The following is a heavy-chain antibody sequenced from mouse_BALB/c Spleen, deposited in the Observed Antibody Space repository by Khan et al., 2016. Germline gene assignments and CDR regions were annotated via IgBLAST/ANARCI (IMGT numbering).Heavy chain of an antibody. Sequence: EVQLQESGPDLVKPSQSLSLTCTVAGYSITSGYSWHWIRQFPGNKLEWMGYIHYSGSTNYNPSLKSRISITRDTSKNQFFLQLNSGPTEDQATYYSTVNHYDGYGYCGQGTTLTVPS. CDR1: GYSITSGYS. CDR3: TVNHYDGYGY. CDR2: IHYSGST. D-gene: IGHD1-2*01. V-gene: IGHV3-1*02. J-gene: IGHJ2*01.